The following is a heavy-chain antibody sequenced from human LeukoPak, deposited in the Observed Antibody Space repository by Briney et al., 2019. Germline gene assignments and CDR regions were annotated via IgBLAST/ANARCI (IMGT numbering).Heavy chain of an antibody. V-gene: IGHV3-23*01. CDR2: SSGDGGNT. CDR1: GFSLRSFA. Sequence: PGGSLRLSCAASGFSLRSFAMSWVRQAPGKGLEWVSASSGDGGNTEYANSVKGRFTISRDNSKNTIYLQMNSLRADDTAVYYCAKQGRNDFVDSWGQGILVTVSS. J-gene: IGHJ4*02. CDR3: AKQGRNDFVDS. D-gene: IGHD3-3*01.